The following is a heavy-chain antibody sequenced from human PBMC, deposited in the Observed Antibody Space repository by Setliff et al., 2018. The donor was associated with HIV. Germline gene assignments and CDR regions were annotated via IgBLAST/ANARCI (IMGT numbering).Heavy chain of an antibody. Sequence: SETLSLTCTASGGSISSHYCSWIRQPPGKGLEWIGCIYDSGSTDYNPSLKSRVTISVDTSKNQFSLKLRSVTAADTAVYYCARTSGTDRLNWFDPWGQGTLVTVSS. CDR3: ARTSGTDRLNWFDP. CDR1: GGSISSHY. V-gene: IGHV4-59*11. CDR2: IYDSGST. J-gene: IGHJ5*02. D-gene: IGHD3-10*01.